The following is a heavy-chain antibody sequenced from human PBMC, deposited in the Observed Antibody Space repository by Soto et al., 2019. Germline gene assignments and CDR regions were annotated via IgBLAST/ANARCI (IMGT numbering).Heavy chain of an antibody. CDR2: IKSKVDGGTT. CDR3: STGGYPSGLDY. D-gene: IGHD3-10*01. Sequence: EVQLVESGGGSVKPGGSLRLSCAVSDFTLSNARMNWVRQAPGKGLEWVGRIKSKVDGGTTDYAAPVKGRFTISSDDSKNMLFLQMNSLKSEDTAVYYCSTGGYPSGLDYWGQGTVVTVSS. J-gene: IGHJ4*02. V-gene: IGHV3-15*07. CDR1: DFTLSNAR.